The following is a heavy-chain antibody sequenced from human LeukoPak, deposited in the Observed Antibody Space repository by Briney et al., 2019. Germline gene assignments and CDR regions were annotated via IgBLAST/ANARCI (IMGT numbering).Heavy chain of an antibody. CDR1: GFTVSSYS. Sequence: PGGSLRLSCSAAGFTVSSYSMNWVRQAPGKGREWVSSISSSSSYIYYADSVKCRFTISRDNAKNSPYLPMTSLRAEDTAVYYCARGARGDYYYGMDVWGQGTTVTVSS. J-gene: IGHJ6*02. CDR3: ARGARGDYYYGMDV. CDR2: ISSSSSYI. D-gene: IGHD3-16*01. V-gene: IGHV3-21*01.